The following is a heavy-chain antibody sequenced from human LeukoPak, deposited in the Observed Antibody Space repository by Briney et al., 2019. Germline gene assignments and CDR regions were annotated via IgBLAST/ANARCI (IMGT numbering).Heavy chain of an antibody. Sequence: GGSLRLSCAASGFTFSSYSINWVRQAPGKGLEWVSSISSSSSYIYYADSVKGRFTISRDNAKNSLYLQMNSLRAEDTAVYYCARDWGLLVGAITHFDHWGQGTLVTVSS. V-gene: IGHV3-21*01. CDR1: GFTFSSYS. CDR2: ISSSSSYI. J-gene: IGHJ4*02. D-gene: IGHD2-8*02. CDR3: ARDWGLLVGAITHFDH.